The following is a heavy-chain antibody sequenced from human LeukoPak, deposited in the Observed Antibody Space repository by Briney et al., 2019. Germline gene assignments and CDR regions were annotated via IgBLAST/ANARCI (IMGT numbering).Heavy chain of an antibody. V-gene: IGHV2-5*02. CDR3: AHTHSDFWSGYWVPYEY. D-gene: IGHD3-3*01. CDR2: IYWDDDK. CDR1: GFSRSTSGVG. J-gene: IGHJ4*02. Sequence: SGPTLVKPPQTLSLTCTFSGFSRSTSGVGVGWIRQPPGKALEWLALIYWDDDKRYSPSLKSRLTITKDTSKNQVVHTMTNMDPLDTRTYYCAHTHSDFWSGYWVPYEYSGQGTLVTVSS.